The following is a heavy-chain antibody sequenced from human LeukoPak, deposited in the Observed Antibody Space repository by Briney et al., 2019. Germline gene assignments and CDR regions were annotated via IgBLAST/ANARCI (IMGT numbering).Heavy chain of an antibody. CDR2: ISAYNGNT. CDR1: RYTFTSYG. D-gene: IGHD2-21*01. Sequence: ASVNLSYKPSRYTFTSYGITCLRQSPPQALEWMGWISAYNGNTNYAQKLQGRVTMTTDTSTSTAYMELRSLRSDDTAVYYCARDLLSYGMDVWGQGTTVTVSS. J-gene: IGHJ6*02. V-gene: IGHV1-18*01. CDR3: ARDLLSYGMDV.